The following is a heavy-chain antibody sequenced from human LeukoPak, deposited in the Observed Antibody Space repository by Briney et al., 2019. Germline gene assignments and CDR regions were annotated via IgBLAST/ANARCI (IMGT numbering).Heavy chain of an antibody. CDR1: GYSISSGYY. V-gene: IGHV4-38-2*01. J-gene: IGHJ4*02. D-gene: IGHD2-2*01. CDR3: ARVRRYCSSTSCYAIDY. CDR2: IYHSGST. Sequence: SETLSLTCAVSGYSISSGYYWGWIRQPPGKGLEWIGSIYHSGSTYYNPPLKSRVTISVDTSKNQFSLKLSSVTAADTAVYYCARVRRYCSSTSCYAIDYWGQGTLVTVSS.